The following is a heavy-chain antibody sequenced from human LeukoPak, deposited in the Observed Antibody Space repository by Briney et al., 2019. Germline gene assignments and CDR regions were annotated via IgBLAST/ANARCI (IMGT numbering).Heavy chain of an antibody. Sequence: SETLSLTCTVSGGSISSGGYYWSWIRQHPGKGLEWIGYTYYSGSTYYNPSLKSRVTISVDTSKNQFSLKLSSVTAADTAVYYCARVSGIMPDYYYGMDVWGQGTTVTVSS. J-gene: IGHJ6*02. CDR2: TYYSGST. D-gene: IGHD3-16*01. CDR3: ARVSGIMPDYYYGMDV. V-gene: IGHV4-31*03. CDR1: GGSISSGGYY.